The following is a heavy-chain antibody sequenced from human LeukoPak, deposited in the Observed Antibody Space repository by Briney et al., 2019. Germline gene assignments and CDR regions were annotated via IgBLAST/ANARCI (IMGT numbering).Heavy chain of an antibody. V-gene: IGHV4-38-2*02. J-gene: IGHJ5*02. CDR2: MYHSGST. Sequence: SETLSLTCTVSGYSISSGYYWGWIRQPPGKGLEWIGNMYHSGSTFYNPSLRSRVTISVDTSKNQISLNMRSVTAADTAVYDCARVPGPNWFDPWGQGTLVTASS. CDR1: GYSISSGYY. CDR3: ARVPGPNWFDP.